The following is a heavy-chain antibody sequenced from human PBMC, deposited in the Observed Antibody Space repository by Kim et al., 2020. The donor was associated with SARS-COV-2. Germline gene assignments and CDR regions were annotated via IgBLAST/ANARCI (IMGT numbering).Heavy chain of an antibody. D-gene: IGHD3-10*01. J-gene: IGHJ4*02. Sequence: SLKSRVTISVDTSKNQFSLKLSSVTAADTAVYYCASSRITMVRGVIPADYWGQGTLVTVSS. V-gene: IGHV4-31*02. CDR3: ASSRITMVRGVIPADY.